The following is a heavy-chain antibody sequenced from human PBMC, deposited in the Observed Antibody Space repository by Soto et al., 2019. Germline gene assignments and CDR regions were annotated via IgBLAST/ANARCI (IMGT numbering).Heavy chain of an antibody. Sequence: SETLSLTCTVSGGSISSNYWTWIRQPPGKGLEWIGYVYNSGSSNYNPSLKSRVTISEDTSKSQFSLKVNSMTAADTAVYYCARYRREAVAGYTLDNWGQGILVTVSS. J-gene: IGHJ4*02. V-gene: IGHV4-59*01. CDR3: ARYRREAVAGYTLDN. D-gene: IGHD6-13*01. CDR2: VYNSGSS. CDR1: GGSISSNY.